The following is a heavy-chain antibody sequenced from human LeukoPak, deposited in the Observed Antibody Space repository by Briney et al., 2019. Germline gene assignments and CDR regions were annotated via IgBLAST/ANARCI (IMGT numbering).Heavy chain of an antibody. D-gene: IGHD2-8*02. CDR1: GGSISSSSYY. J-gene: IGHJ4*02. CDR2: IYYSGST. Sequence: SSETLSLTCTVSGGSISSSSYYWGWIRQPPGKGLEWIGSIYYSGSTYYNPSLKSRVTISVDTSKNQFSLKLSSVTAPDTAVYYCARHSTGEPIDYWGQGTLVTVSS. CDR3: ARHSTGEPIDY. V-gene: IGHV4-39*01.